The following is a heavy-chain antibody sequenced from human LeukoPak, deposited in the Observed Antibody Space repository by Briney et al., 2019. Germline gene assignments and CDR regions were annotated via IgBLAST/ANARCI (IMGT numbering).Heavy chain of an antibody. Sequence: GGPLRLPCAASGFPFSSYSMTWVRQAPGKGREWVSSISSSSSYIYYADSVKGRFTISRDNAKNSLYLQMNSLRAEDTAVYYCARDLGIAAAGTSDYWGQGTLVTVSS. CDR2: ISSSSSYI. CDR1: GFPFSSYS. V-gene: IGHV3-21*01. D-gene: IGHD6-13*01. CDR3: ARDLGIAAAGTSDY. J-gene: IGHJ4*02.